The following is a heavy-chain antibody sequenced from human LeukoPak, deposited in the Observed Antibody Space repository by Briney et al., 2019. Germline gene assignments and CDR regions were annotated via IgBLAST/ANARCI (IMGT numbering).Heavy chain of an antibody. J-gene: IGHJ4*02. CDR2: ISGSGGST. Sequence: GGSLILSCAASGFIFGDYYMSWVRQAPGKGLEWVSAISGSGGSTYYADSVRGRFTISRDNSKSTLYLQMNTLRAEDTAVYYCAKNHQGAARPQGSIDYWGQGTLVTVSS. CDR1: GFIFGDYY. CDR3: AKNHQGAARPQGSIDY. V-gene: IGHV3-23*01. D-gene: IGHD6-6*01.